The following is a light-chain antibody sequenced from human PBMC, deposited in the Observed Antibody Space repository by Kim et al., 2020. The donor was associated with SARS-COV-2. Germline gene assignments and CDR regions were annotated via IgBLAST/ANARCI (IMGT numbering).Light chain of an antibody. J-gene: IGLJ1*01. CDR3: AVWDDSLNAYV. CDR2: VNS. Sequence: QSVLIQAPSASATTGQRVTMSCSGSGSNIGSNSVNWYQQLPGTAPRLLIYVNSERPPGVPDRFSGSKSGTSASLAISGLQSEDAADYYCAVWDDSLNAYVFGSGTKVTVL. CDR1: GSNIGSNS. V-gene: IGLV1-44*01.